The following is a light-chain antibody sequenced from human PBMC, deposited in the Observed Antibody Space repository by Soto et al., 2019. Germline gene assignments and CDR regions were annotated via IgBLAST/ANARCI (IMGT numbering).Light chain of an antibody. CDR1: ENVRTF. CDR3: QQYGSSGT. V-gene: IGKV3-20*01. Sequence: GFTQSPATQALSPGERAAPSCRASENVRTFVDWYKQKPGQAPGLLIYGASNRATGIPDRLSGSGSGTEFTLTISRMEPEDFAVYYCQQYGSSGTFGQGTKVDI. J-gene: IGKJ1*01. CDR2: GAS.